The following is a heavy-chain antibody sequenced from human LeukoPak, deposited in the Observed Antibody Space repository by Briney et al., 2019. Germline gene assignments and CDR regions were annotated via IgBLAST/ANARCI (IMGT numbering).Heavy chain of an antibody. V-gene: IGHV1-24*01. J-gene: IGHJ3*02. D-gene: IGHD3-22*01. CDR1: GYTFIIYD. CDR3: AAVKTYYYDTSGYYFPLNAFDI. Sequence: ASVKVSCKASGYTFIIYDINWVRQATGQGLEWMGGFDPEDGETIYAQKFQGRVTMTEDTSTDTAYMELSSLRSEDTAVYYCAAVKTYYYDTSGYYFPLNAFDIWGQGTMVTVSS. CDR2: FDPEDGET.